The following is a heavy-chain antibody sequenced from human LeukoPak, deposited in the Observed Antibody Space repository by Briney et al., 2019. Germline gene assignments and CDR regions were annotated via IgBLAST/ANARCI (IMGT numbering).Heavy chain of an antibody. Sequence: GRSLRLSCAASGFTFSSYNMHWVRQAPGTGLEWVALISDDGSNEYCADSVKGRFTISRDNSKNTLYLQVNNLRAEDTAVYYCAKDSGYNYGHGLHYWGQGALVTVSS. CDR2: ISDDGSNE. D-gene: IGHD5-18*01. CDR1: GFTFSSYN. CDR3: AKDSGYNYGHGLHY. J-gene: IGHJ4*02. V-gene: IGHV3-30-3*01.